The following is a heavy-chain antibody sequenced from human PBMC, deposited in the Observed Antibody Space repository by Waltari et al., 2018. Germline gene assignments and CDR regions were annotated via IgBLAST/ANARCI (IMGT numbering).Heavy chain of an antibody. CDR3: ATGGYYDSSGYYSHNWYFDL. J-gene: IGHJ2*01. CDR2: FDPEDGET. V-gene: IGHV1-24*01. CDR1: GYTLTDIS. D-gene: IGHD3-22*01. Sequence: QVQLVQSGAEVKKPGASVKVSCKVSGYTLTDISMTWLPQTPGNGLGWMGGFDPEDGETIYAQKFQGRVTMTEDTSTDTAYMELSSLRSEDTAVYYCATGGYYDSSGYYSHNWYFDLWGRGTLVTVSS.